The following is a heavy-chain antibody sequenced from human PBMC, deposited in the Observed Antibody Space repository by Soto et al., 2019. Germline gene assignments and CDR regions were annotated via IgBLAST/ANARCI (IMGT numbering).Heavy chain of an antibody. Sequence: EVQLVESGGGLVQPGGSLRLSCAATGFTFSTYWMHWVRQGPGKGLVWVSRISTDGSSTTYADSVKGRFTISRDNAKNTLYLQMNSLRAEDTAVYSSARATGSNQPFDYWGQGSLVTVSS. V-gene: IGHV3-74*01. D-gene: IGHD2-2*01. J-gene: IGHJ4*02. CDR1: GFTFSTYW. CDR3: ARATGSNQPFDY. CDR2: ISTDGSST.